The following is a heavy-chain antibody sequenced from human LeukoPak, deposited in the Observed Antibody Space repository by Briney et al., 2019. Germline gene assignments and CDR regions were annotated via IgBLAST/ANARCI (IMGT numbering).Heavy chain of an antibody. V-gene: IGHV4-61*08. CDR3: TRDRISINALDM. Sequence: PSETLSLTCAVSGGSISSGGYSWSWIRQPPGNGLEWIGYISHTGSTNYNPSLKSRVTISVDTSKNQFSLQLTSVTAADTALYYCTRDRISINALDMWGQGTMVTVSS. J-gene: IGHJ3*02. D-gene: IGHD1-14*01. CDR2: ISHTGST. CDR1: GGSISSGGYS.